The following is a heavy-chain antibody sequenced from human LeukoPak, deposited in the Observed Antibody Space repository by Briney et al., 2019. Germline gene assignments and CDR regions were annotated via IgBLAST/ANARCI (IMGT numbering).Heavy chain of an antibody. CDR1: GGSFSGCY. CDR3: ARGPRTIFGVVIRPWYFDY. V-gene: IGHV4-34*01. CDR2: INHSGST. Sequence: SETLSLTCAVYGGSFSGCYWSWIRQPPGKGLEWIGEINHSGSTNYNPSLKSRVTISVDTSKNQFSLKLSSVTAADTAVYYCARGPRTIFGVVIRPWYFDYWGQGTLVTVSS. J-gene: IGHJ4*02. D-gene: IGHD3-3*01.